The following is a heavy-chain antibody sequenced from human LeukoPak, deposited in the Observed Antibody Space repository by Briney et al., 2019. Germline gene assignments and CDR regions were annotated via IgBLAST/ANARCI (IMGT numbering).Heavy chain of an antibody. J-gene: IGHJ6*02. CDR2: INTNTGNP. D-gene: IGHD3-3*01. CDR3: ARVPRNRYDFWSGYSDPYCYYGMDV. CDR1: GYTFTSYA. Sequence: ASVKVSCKASGYTFTSYAMNWVRQAPGQGLEWMGWINTNTGNPTYAQGFTGRFVFSLDTSVSTAYLQISSLKAEDTAVYYCARVPRNRYDFWSGYSDPYCYYGMDVWGQGTTVTVSS. V-gene: IGHV7-4-1*02.